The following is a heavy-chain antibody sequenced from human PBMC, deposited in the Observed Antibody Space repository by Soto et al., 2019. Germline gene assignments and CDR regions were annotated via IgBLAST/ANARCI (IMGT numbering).Heavy chain of an antibody. V-gene: IGHV4-30-4*01. J-gene: IGHJ3*02. D-gene: IGHD4-4*01. Sequence: SETLSLTCTVSGGSISSGDYYWSWIRQPPGKGLEWIGYIYYSGSTYYNPSLKSRVTISVDTSKNQLSLKLSSVTAADTAVYYCARRWVTDAFDIWGQGTMVTVSS. CDR1: GGSISSGDYY. CDR2: IYYSGST. CDR3: ARRWVTDAFDI.